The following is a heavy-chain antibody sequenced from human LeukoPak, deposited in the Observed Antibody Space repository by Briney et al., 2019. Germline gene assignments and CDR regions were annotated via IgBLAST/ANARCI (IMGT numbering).Heavy chain of an antibody. D-gene: IGHD6-13*01. CDR2: ISGSGGST. Sequence: QSGGSLRLSCAASGFTFSSYAMSWVRQAPGKGLEWVSAISGSGGSTYYADSVKGRFTISRDNSKNTLYLQINSLRAEDTAVYYCARDIRIYSSSWYYYGMDVWGQGTTVTVSS. CDR3: ARDIRIYSSSWYYYGMDV. CDR1: GFTFSSYA. J-gene: IGHJ6*02. V-gene: IGHV3-23*01.